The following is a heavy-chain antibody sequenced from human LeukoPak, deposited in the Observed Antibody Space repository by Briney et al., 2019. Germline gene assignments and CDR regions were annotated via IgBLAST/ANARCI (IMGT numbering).Heavy chain of an antibody. CDR2: INSDWRSA. CDR3: ARATGCGGGGCPISHFYYYQMDV. Sequence: PGGSLRLSCAASGFTFSSYWMHWVRQAPGKGPVWVSRINSDWRSARFADSVNGRFTISRDNIKNTLYLQMNSLRAEDTAVYYCARATGCGGGGCPISHFYYYQMDVWGKGTSVTVSS. CDR1: GFTFSSYW. D-gene: IGHD2-15*01. V-gene: IGHV3-74*01. J-gene: IGHJ6*03.